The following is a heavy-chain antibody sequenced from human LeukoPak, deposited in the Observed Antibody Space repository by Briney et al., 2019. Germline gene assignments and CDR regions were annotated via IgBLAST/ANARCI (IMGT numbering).Heavy chain of an antibody. CDR2: ISGSGGST. Sequence: GGSLRLSCAASGFTFISYAMSWVRQALGKGLEWVSAISGSGGSTYYADSVKGRFTISRDNSKNTMYLQMNSLRAEDTAVYYCAKDPGYSSSWYWFDPWGEGTLVTVSS. D-gene: IGHD6-13*01. CDR1: GFTFISYA. CDR3: AKDPGYSSSWYWFDP. J-gene: IGHJ5*02. V-gene: IGHV3-23*01.